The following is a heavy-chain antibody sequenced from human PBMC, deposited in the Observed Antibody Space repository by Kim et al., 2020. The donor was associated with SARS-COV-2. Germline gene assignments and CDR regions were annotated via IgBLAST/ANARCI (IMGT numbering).Heavy chain of an antibody. D-gene: IGHD2-21*02. CDR3: ARDHRWYGDCLGAFDI. J-gene: IGHJ3*02. Sequence: VKCRFTSSRDNSKNTLDLQMNCLRAEDTAVYFCARDHRWYGDCLGAFDIWGQGTMVTVSS. V-gene: IGHV3-30*07.